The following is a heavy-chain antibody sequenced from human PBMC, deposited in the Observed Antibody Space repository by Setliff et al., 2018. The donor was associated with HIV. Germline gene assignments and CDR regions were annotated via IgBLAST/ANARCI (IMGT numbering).Heavy chain of an antibody. V-gene: IGHV1-69*05. CDR2: IIPIFGTA. CDR3: LRRATAAEVFDY. D-gene: IGHD6-13*01. CDR1: GGTFSSYA. J-gene: IGHJ4*02. Sequence: SVKVSCKASGGTFSSYAISWVRQAPGQGLEWMGGIIPIFGTANYAQKFQGRVTITTDESTSTAYMELSSLRSEDTAIYYCLRRATAAEVFDYWGQGTLVTVSS.